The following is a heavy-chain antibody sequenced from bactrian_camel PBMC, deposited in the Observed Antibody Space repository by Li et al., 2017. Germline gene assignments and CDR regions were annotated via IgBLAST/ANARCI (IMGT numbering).Heavy chain of an antibody. V-gene: IGHV3S6*01. CDR1: GFTFSTFSSTYY. Sequence: HVQLVESGGDLVQPGGSLTLSCTASGFTFSTFSSTYYMNWVRQAPGKGLEWVSSIYTGGTYTYYADSAKGRFTISQDNAKNTLYLQMNSLKTDDTAVYSCAACKVLGRFTYWGQGTQVTVS. CDR2: IYTGGTYT. J-gene: IGHJ4*01. D-gene: IGHD3*01. CDR3: AACKVLGRFTY.